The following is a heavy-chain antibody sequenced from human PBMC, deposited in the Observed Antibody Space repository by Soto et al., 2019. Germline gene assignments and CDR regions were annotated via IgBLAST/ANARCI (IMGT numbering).Heavy chain of an antibody. CDR2: ISSSSSTI. Sequence: EVQLVESGGGLVQPGGSLRLSCAASGFTFSSYSMNWVRQAPGKGLEWVSYISSSSSTIYYADSVKGRFTISRDNAKNSLYLQMNSLRAEDTAVYYCARPQATYCSGGSCYHDGWYFDLWGRGTLVTVSS. CDR1: GFTFSSYS. J-gene: IGHJ2*01. D-gene: IGHD2-15*01. V-gene: IGHV3-48*01. CDR3: ARPQATYCSGGSCYHDGWYFDL.